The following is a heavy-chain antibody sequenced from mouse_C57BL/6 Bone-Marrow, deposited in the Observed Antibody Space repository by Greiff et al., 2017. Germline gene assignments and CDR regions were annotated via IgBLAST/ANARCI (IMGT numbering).Heavy chain of an antibody. CDR3: ARKLSMDY. CDR2: ISNGGGST. CDR1: GFTFSDYY. V-gene: IGHV5-12*01. Sequence: EVQRVESGGGLVQPGGSLKLSCAASGFTFSDYYMYWVRQTPEKRLEWVAYISNGGGSTYYPDTVKGRFTISRDNANNTLYLQMSRLTSEATAMYYCARKLSMDYWGQGTSVTVSS. J-gene: IGHJ4*01.